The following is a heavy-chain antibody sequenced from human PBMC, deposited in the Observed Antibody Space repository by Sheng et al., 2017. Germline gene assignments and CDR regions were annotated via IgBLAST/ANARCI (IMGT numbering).Heavy chain of an antibody. J-gene: IGHJ3*02. CDR2: FDPEDGET. D-gene: IGHD3-9*01. CDR1: GYTLTELS. Sequence: QVQLVQSGAEVKKPGASVKVSCKVSGYTLTELSMHWVRQAPGKGLEWMGGFDPEDGETIYAQKFQGRVTMTEDTSTDTAYMELSSLRSEDTAVYYCATDHGSYDILTGYKSPRDAFDIWGQGTMV. V-gene: IGHV1-24*01. CDR3: ATDHGSYDILTGYKSPRDAFDI.